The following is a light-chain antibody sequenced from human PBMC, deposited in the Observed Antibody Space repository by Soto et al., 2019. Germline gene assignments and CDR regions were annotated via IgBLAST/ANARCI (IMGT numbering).Light chain of an antibody. Sequence: QSALTQPASVSGSPGQSITISCTGTSSDIGVYNYVSWYQQHPGKAPKLMIYEVSNRPSGVSNRFSGSKSGNTASLTISGLQAEDEADYYCSSYTTSSTRNVVFGGGTKVTVL. CDR1: SSDIGVYNY. J-gene: IGLJ2*01. CDR2: EVS. V-gene: IGLV2-14*01. CDR3: SSYTTSSTRNVV.